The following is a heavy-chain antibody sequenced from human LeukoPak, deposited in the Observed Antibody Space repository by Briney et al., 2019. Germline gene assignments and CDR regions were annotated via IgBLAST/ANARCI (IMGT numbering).Heavy chain of an antibody. D-gene: IGHD5-12*01. V-gene: IGHV3-30*04. CDR3: AREEYSGYAFDY. J-gene: IGHJ4*02. CDR2: ISYDGSNK. Sequence: GGSLRLSCAASGFTFSSYVMPWVRQAPGKGLEWVAVISYDGSNKYYADSVKGRFTISRDNYKNTLYLQMNSLRAEDTAVYYCAREEYSGYAFDYWGQGTLVTVSS. CDR1: GFTFSSYV.